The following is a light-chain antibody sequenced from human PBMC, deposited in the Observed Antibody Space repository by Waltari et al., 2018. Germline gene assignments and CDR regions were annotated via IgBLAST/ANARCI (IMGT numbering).Light chain of an antibody. V-gene: IGLV1-40*01. Sequence: QSVLTQPPSVSGSPGQGVAISCIANTSFIKVYYIQWYQQFPGAAPKLLIYEDTKRPSWISERISGARSGPSASLTITGLQSADEADYYCQSHDSNLNVFFGGGTRLTV. CDR1: TSFIKVYY. CDR3: QSHDSNLNVF. J-gene: IGLJ2*01. CDR2: EDT.